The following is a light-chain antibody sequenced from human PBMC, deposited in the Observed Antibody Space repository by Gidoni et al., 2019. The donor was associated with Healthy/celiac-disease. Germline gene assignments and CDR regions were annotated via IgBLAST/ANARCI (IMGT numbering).Light chain of an antibody. CDR1: QSISSY. CDR2: AAS. J-gene: IGKJ4*01. Sequence: DIQMTQSPSSLSASVGDRVTITCRASQSISSYLNLYQQKPGKAPKLLIYAASSLQSGVPSRFSGSGSGTDFTLTISRLQPEDVASYYCQQSYSTPLFGGGTKLEIK. V-gene: IGKV1-39*01. CDR3: QQSYSTPL.